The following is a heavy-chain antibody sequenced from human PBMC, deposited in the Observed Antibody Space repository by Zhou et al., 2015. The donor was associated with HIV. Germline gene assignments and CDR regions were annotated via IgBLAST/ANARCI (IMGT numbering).Heavy chain of an antibody. J-gene: IGHJ3*02. CDR2: INPNSGGT. D-gene: IGHD1-26*01. CDR3: ARVGATNDAFDI. Sequence: QVQLVQSGAEVKKPGSSVKVSCKASGGTFSSYAISWVRQAPGQGLEWMGWINPNSGGTNYAQKFQGWVTMTRDTSISTAYMELSRLRSDDTAVYYCARVGATNDAFDIWGQGTMVTVSS. V-gene: IGHV1-2*04. CDR1: GGTFSSYA.